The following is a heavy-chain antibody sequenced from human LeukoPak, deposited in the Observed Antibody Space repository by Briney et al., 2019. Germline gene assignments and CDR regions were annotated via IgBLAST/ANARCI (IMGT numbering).Heavy chain of an antibody. V-gene: IGHV1-24*01. CDR2: FDPEDGET. J-gene: IGHJ6*02. CDR3: ATSPLKFDILTGYYNPRGPPRNYYYSYYGMDV. Sequence: ASVKVSCKVSGYTLTELSMHWVRQAPGKGLQWMGGFDPEDGETIYAQKFQGRVTMTEDTSTDTAYMELSSLRSEDTAVYYCATSPLKFDILTGYYNPRGPPRNYYYSYYGMDVWGQGTTVTVPS. CDR1: GYTLTELS. D-gene: IGHD3-9*01.